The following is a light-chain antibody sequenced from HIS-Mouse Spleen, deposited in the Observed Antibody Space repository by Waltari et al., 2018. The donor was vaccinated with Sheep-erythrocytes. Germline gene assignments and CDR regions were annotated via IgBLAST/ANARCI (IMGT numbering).Light chain of an antibody. V-gene: IGLV2-11*01. CDR2: DVS. Sequence: QSALTQPRSVSGSPGQSVTISCTGTSSYVGGYHYVSWYQPHPGKAPKLMIYDVSKRPSGVPDRFSGSKSGNTASLTISGLQAEDEADYYCCSYAGSYNHVFATGTKVTVL. CDR3: CSYAGSYNHV. CDR1: SSYVGGYHY. J-gene: IGLJ1*01.